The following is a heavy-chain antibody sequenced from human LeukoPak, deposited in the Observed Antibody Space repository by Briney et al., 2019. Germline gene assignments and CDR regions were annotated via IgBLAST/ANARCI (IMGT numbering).Heavy chain of an antibody. CDR2: INHSRST. CDR3: ARGGFGFGELVPSDWFDP. J-gene: IGHJ5*02. Sequence: SETLSLXCAXXXXXXSXYYWSWIRQPPGKGLEWIGEINHSRSTNYNPSLKSRVTISVDTSKNQFSLKLSSVTAADTAVYYCARGGFGFGELVPSDWFDPWGQGTLVTVSS. CDR1: XXXXSXYY. D-gene: IGHD3-10*01. V-gene: IGHV4-34*01.